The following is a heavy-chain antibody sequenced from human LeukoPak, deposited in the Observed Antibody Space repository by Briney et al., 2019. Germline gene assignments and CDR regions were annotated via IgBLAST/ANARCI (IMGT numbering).Heavy chain of an antibody. CDR1: GFTFSSYS. V-gene: IGHV3-21*01. D-gene: IGHD6-19*01. J-gene: IGHJ4*02. CDR2: ISSSSSYI. CDR3: ARELNAVAHS. Sequence: PGGSLRLSCAASGFTFSSYSLNWVRQAPGKGLEWVSSISSSSSYIYYADSVKGGFTISRDNAKNSLYLQMNSLRAEDTAVYYCARELNAVAHSWGQGTLVTVSS.